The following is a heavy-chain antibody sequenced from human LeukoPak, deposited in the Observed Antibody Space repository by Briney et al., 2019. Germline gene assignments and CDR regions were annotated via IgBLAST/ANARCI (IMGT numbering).Heavy chain of an antibody. CDR1: GFTFSSYS. CDR3: ASQEWELGIDY. D-gene: IGHD1-26*01. CDR2: ISYSSSTI. V-gene: IGHV3-48*04. J-gene: IGHJ4*02. Sequence: GGSLRLSCVASGFTFSSYSMNWVRQAPGKGLEWVSYISYSSSTIYYADSVKGRFTISRDNAKNSLYLQMNSLRAEDTAVYYCASQEWELGIDYWGQGTLVTVSS.